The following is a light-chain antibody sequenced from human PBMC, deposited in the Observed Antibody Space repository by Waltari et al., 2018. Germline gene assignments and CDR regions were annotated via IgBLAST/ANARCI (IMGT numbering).Light chain of an antibody. CDR1: SSNIGSNT. CDR3: AAWDDSLNGPV. J-gene: IGLJ3*02. V-gene: IGLV1-44*01. CDR2: SNN. Sequence: SVLTQPPSASGTPGQRVTISCSGSSSNIGSNTVTWYQQLPGTAPQLLIYSNNQRPSGVPDRFSGSKSGTSASLAISGLQSEDEADYYCAAWDDSLNGPVFGGGTKLTVL.